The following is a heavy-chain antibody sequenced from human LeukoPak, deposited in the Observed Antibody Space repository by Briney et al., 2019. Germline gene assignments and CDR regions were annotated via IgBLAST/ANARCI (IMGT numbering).Heavy chain of an antibody. J-gene: IGHJ6*02. Sequence: GASVKVSCKASVYTFTSYEINWVRQATGQGREWMGWMNPNSRNAGYAQNFQGRVTMTRNTSINTAYMELSRLRSEDTAVYYCARSYGYTYYYYGLDVWGQGTTVTVSS. CDR2: MNPNSRNA. D-gene: IGHD5-18*01. V-gene: IGHV1-8*01. CDR1: VYTFTSYE. CDR3: ARSYGYTYYYYGLDV.